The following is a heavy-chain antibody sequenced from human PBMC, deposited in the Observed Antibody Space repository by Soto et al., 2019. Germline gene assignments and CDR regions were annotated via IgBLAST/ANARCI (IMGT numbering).Heavy chain of an antibody. J-gene: IGHJ4*02. D-gene: IGHD3-16*01. V-gene: IGHV3-30-3*01. CDR2: ISYDGSNK. CDR3: ARDVGGAAPTLFDY. CDR1: GLTFSSYA. Sequence: GGSLRLSCAASGLTFSSYAMHWVRQAPGKGLEWVAVISYDGSNKYYADSVKGRFTISRDNSKNTLYLQMNSLRAEDTAVYYCARDVGGAAPTLFDYWGQGTLVTVSS.